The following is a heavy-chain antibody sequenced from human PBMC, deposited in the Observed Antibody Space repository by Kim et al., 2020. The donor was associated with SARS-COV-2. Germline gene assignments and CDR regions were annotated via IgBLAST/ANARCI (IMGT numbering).Heavy chain of an antibody. D-gene: IGHD2-15*01. V-gene: IGHV3-7*01. Sequence: GGSLRLSCAASGFTFSSYWMSWVRQAPGKGLEWVANIKQDGSEKYYVDSVKGRFTISRDNAKNSLYLQMNSLRAEDTAVYYCAREGAYCRGGSCYSEYFDCWGQGTQDTVPS. J-gene: IGHJ4*02. CDR1: GFTFSSYW. CDR3: AREGAYCRGGSCYSEYFDC. CDR2: IKQDGSEK.